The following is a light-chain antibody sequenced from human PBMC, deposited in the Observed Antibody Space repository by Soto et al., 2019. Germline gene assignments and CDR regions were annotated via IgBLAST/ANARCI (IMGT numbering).Light chain of an antibody. CDR1: QSVSSSY. CDR3: QQYGSWT. J-gene: IGKJ1*01. V-gene: IGKV3-20*01. Sequence: EIVLTQSPGTLSLSPGERATLSCRASQSVSSSYLAWYQQKPGQAPRLLIYGASSRATGIPDRFSGSGSGTDFTLTISRLEPEDFAVYYCQQYGSWTFGQGTTVDIK. CDR2: GAS.